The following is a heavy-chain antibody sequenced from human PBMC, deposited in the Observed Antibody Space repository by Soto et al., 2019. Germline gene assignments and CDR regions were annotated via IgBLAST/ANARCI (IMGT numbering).Heavy chain of an antibody. CDR3: ARPPRPRNFYHGLDV. CDR1: GDTFRTYA. V-gene: IGHV1-69*01. CDR2: IIPMFGSP. J-gene: IGHJ6*02. Sequence: QVQLVQSGPEVKKPGSSVRVSCKTSGDTFRTYALSWVRQAPGQGLEWMGGIIPMFGSPTYAEKFQDRVTISADESSSTVYMEVRSLRSEDSAVYYCARPPRPRNFYHGLDVWGQGTPVTVSS.